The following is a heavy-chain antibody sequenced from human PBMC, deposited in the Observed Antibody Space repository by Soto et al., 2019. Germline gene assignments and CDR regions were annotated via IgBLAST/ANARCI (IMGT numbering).Heavy chain of an antibody. CDR1: GGSISSGGYY. Sequence: PSETLSLTCTVSGGSISSGGYYWSWIRQHPGKGLEWIGYIYYSGSTYYNPSLKSRVTISVDTSKNQFSLKLSSVTAADTAVYYCARDMGLRFNSGYYYYGMDVWGQGTTVTVSS. CDR3: ARDMGLRFNSGYYYYGMDV. V-gene: IGHV4-31*03. D-gene: IGHD5-12*01. CDR2: IYYSGST. J-gene: IGHJ6*02.